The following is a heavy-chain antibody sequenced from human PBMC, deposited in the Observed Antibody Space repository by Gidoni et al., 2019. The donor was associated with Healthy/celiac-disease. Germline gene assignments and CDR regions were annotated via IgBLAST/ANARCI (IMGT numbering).Heavy chain of an antibody. CDR2: IWYDGSNK. CDR3: ARERYSSGWRVGDFDY. J-gene: IGHJ4*02. CDR1: GFTFSSYG. V-gene: IGHV3-33*01. Sequence: QVQLVESGGGVVQPGRSLRLSCAASGFTFSSYGMHWVRQAPGKGLGWVAVIWYDGSNKYYADAVKGRFTISRDNSKNTLYLQMNSLRAEDTAVYYCARERYSSGWRVGDFDYWGQGTLVTVSS. D-gene: IGHD6-19*01.